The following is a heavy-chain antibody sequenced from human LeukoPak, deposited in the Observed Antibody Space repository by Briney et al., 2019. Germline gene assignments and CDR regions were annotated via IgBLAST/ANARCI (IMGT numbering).Heavy chain of an antibody. CDR1: GGSFSGYY. Sequence: SETLSLTCAVYGGSFSGYYWSWIRQPPGKGLEWIGEINHSGSTNYNPSLKSRVTISVDTSKNQFSLKLSSVTAADTAVYYCASGWYVNHWFDLWGQGTLVTVSS. CDR2: INHSGST. CDR3: ASGWYVNHWFDL. V-gene: IGHV4-34*01. D-gene: IGHD6-13*01. J-gene: IGHJ5*02.